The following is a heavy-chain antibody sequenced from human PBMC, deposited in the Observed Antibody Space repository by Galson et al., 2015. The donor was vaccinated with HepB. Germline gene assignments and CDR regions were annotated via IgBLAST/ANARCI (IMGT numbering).Heavy chain of an antibody. CDR1: GFSFSSYT. CDR2: ISPSSSYT. J-gene: IGHJ6*02. D-gene: IGHD2-2*01. Sequence: SLRLSCAASGFSFSSYTMNWVRRAPGKGLEWLSSISPSSSYTFNAHSVKGRFTISRDNAENTLFLLLNSLRPEDTAIYYCARVNATNYGLDVWGQGATVIVSS. V-gene: IGHV3-21*01. CDR3: ARVNATNYGLDV.